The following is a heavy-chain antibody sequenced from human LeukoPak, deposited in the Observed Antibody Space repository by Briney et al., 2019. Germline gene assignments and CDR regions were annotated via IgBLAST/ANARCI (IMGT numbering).Heavy chain of an antibody. J-gene: IGHJ6*03. D-gene: IGHD5-18*01. CDR1: GGSISSYY. V-gene: IGHV4-4*07. CDR3: ASGTPGTAMGYYYYYMDV. Sequence: PSETLSLTCTDSGGSISSYYWSWIRQPAGKGLEWIGRIYTSGSTNYNPSLKSRVTMSVDTSKNQFSLKLSSVTAADTAVYYCASGTPGTAMGYYYYYMDVWGKGTTVTISS. CDR2: IYTSGST.